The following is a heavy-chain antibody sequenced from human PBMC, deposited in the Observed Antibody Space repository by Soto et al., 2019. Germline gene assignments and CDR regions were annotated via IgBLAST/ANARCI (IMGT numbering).Heavy chain of an antibody. J-gene: IGHJ6*02. CDR1: GYTFTSYG. CDR3: AKYDSSGYYYGAYYYYYGMDV. CDR2: ISAYNGNT. V-gene: IGHV1-18*01. Sequence: QVQLVQSGAEVKKPGASVKVSCKASGYTFTSYGISWARQAPGQGLEWMGWISAYNGNTNYAQKLQGRVTMTTDTSTSTAYMELRSLRSDDTAVYYCAKYDSSGYYYGAYYYYYGMDVWGQGTTVTVSS. D-gene: IGHD3-22*01.